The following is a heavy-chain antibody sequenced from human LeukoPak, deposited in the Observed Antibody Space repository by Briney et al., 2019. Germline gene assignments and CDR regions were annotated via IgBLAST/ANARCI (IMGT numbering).Heavy chain of an antibody. CDR2: ITPNSGGT. CDR3: ARPYCTGNSCHDFFDY. D-gene: IGHD2-15*01. V-gene: IGHV1-2*02. CDR1: GYTFTGYY. J-gene: IGHJ4*02. Sequence: ASVKVSCRASGYTFTGYYIHWVRQAPGQGLEWMGWITPNSGGTNSAQKFQGRVTMTRDTSISTAYMELSRVTSDDTAVYYCARPYCTGNSCHDFFDYWGQGTLVTVSS.